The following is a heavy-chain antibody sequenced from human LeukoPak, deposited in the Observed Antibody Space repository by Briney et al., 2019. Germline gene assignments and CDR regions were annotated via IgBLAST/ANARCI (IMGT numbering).Heavy chain of an antibody. D-gene: IGHD3-22*01. CDR3: ASLGGYYNY. V-gene: IGHV4-30-4*01. CDR2: INYRGST. Sequence: SETLSLTCSVSGGSINSGDFHWRWVRQSPGKGLEWIGYINYRGSTDYNSSLKSRLIISVDTSKNHFSLKLNSVTAADTAVYYCASLGGYYNYWGQGRLVSVSS. CDR1: GGSINSGDFH. J-gene: IGHJ4*02.